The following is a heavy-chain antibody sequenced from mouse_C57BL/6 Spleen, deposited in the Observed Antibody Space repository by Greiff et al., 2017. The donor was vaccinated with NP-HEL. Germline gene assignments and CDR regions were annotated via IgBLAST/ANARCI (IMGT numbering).Heavy chain of an antibody. Sequence: VQLQQSGAELVRPGASVTLSCKASGYTFTDYEMHWVKQTPVHGLEWIGAIDPETGGTAYNQKFKGKAILTADKSSSTAYMELRSLTSEDSAVYYCTRKMEYWYFDVWGTGTTVTVSS. CDR3: TRKMEYWYFDV. CDR2: IDPETGGT. J-gene: IGHJ1*03. CDR1: GYTFTDYE. V-gene: IGHV1-15*01.